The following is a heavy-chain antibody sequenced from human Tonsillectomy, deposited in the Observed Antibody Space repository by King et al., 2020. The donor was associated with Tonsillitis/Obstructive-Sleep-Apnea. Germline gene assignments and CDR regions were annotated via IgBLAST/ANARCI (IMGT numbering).Heavy chain of an antibody. D-gene: IGHD3-3*01. CDR1: GGSFSGYY. Sequence: VQLQQWGTGLLKPSETLSLTCAVYGGSFSGYYWSWIRQPPGKGLEWIGEINHSGTTNYNPSLKSRLTISIDTSKKQFSLSLGSVTAADTAVYYCAREGKDGYDDFWCVYFDYWGQETLVTVSS. CDR2: INHSGTT. CDR3: AREGKDGYDDFWCVYFDY. V-gene: IGHV4-34*01. J-gene: IGHJ4*02.